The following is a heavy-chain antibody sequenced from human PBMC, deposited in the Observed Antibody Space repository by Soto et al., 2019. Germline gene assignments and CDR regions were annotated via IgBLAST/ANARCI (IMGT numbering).Heavy chain of an antibody. J-gene: IGHJ4*02. V-gene: IGHV4-39*01. D-gene: IGHD6-13*01. CDR3: ARKGQDSSSWYYFDY. CDR1: GGSISSSSYY. CDR2: IYYSGST. Sequence: SETLSLTCTVSGGSISSSSYYWGWIRQPPGKGLEWIGSIYYSGSTYYNPSLKSRVTISVDTSKNQFSLKLSSVTAADTAVYYCARKGQDSSSWYYFDYWGQGTLVTVSS.